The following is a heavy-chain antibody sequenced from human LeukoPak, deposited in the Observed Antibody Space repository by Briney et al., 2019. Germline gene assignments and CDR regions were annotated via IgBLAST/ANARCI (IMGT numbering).Heavy chain of an antibody. CDR2: ISAYNGNT. CDR3: ARNYCSSTSCPRGVWFGP. CDR1: GYTFTSYG. D-gene: IGHD2-2*01. Sequence: ASVKVSCKASGYTFTSYGISWVRQAPGQGLEWMGWISAYNGNTNYAQKLQGRVTMTTDTSTSTAYMELRSLRSDDTAVYYCARNYCSSTSCPRGVWFGPWGQGTLVTVSS. J-gene: IGHJ5*02. V-gene: IGHV1-18*01.